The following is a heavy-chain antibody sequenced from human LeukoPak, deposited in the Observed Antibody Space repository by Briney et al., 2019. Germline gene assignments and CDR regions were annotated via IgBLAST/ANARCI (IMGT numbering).Heavy chain of an antibody. CDR1: GFSLTDYY. V-gene: IGHV3-11*01. D-gene: IGHD3-22*01. CDR2: ISTSGTSV. Sequence: GGSLRLSCAASGFSLTDYYMSWIRQAPAKGLEWVSYISTSGTSVYYTESVKGRFTISRDNARSSLYLQMNGLRAEDTAVYYCAISDSSNYGPPDYGGQGILVTVSS. J-gene: IGHJ4*02. CDR3: AISDSSNYGPPDY.